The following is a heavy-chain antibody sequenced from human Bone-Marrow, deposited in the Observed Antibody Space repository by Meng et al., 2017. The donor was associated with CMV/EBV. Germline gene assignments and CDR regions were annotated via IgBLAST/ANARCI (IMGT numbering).Heavy chain of an antibody. CDR2: IKQDGSEK. CDR1: GFTFSSYW. V-gene: IGHV3-7*01. CDR3: ARESPLEWLLSSYFDY. D-gene: IGHD3-3*01. J-gene: IGHJ4*02. Sequence: GESLKISCAASGFTFSSYWMSWVRQAPGKGLEWVANIKQDGSEKYYVDSVKGRFTISRDNAKNSLYLQMNSLRAEDTAVYYCARESPLEWLLSSYFDYWGQGPLVTVSS.